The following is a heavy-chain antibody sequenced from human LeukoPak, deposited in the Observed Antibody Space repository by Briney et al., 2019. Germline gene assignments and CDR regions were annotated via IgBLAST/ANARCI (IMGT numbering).Heavy chain of an antibody. D-gene: IGHD1-1*01. CDR1: GFTFSNAW. Sequence: GGSLRLSCAASGFTFSNAWMSWVRQAPGKGLEWVGRIKSKTDGGTTDYAAPVKGRFTISRDDSKNTLYLQMNSLKTEDTAVYYCTTRANWSDVGATDYWGQGTLVTVSS. V-gene: IGHV3-15*01. J-gene: IGHJ4*02. CDR2: IKSKTDGGTT. CDR3: TTRANWSDVGATDY.